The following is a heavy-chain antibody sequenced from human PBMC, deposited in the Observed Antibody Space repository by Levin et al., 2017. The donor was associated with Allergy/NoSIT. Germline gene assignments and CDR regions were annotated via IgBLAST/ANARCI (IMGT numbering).Heavy chain of an antibody. CDR2: IYKSGIT. CDR3: VRQVGSGYWYLDL. Sequence: SETLSLTCTVSGGSISSGDYFWGWIRQFPGKGLEWIAIIYKSGITYYSPSLKSRITISVDTSKNQFSLNMNSVTAADTAVYFCVRQVGSGYWYLDLWGRGTLVTVSS. J-gene: IGHJ2*01. D-gene: IGHD1-26*01. V-gene: IGHV4-39*01. CDR1: GGSISSGDYF.